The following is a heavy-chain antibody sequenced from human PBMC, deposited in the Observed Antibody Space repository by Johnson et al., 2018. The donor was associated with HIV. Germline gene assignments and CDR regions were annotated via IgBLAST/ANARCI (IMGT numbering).Heavy chain of an antibody. Sequence: VQLVESGGGLVQPGGSLRLSCAASGFTFNTYWMSWIRQAPGKGLEWVSYISSSGSTIYYADSVKGRFTISRDNAKNSLYLQMNSLRAEDTAVYYCAGGYCSGSGDAFDIWGQGTMVTVSS. D-gene: IGHD3-10*01. V-gene: IGHV3-11*04. CDR1: GFTFNTYW. CDR2: ISSSGSTI. CDR3: AGGYCSGSGDAFDI. J-gene: IGHJ3*02.